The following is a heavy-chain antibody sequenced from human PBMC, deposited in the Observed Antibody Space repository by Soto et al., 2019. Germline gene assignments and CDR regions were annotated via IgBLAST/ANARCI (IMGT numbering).Heavy chain of an antibody. D-gene: IGHD3-16*01. CDR1: GFTFDDYA. Sequence: VQLVESGGGLVQPGRSLRLSCAASGFTFDDYAMHWVRQVPGKGLEWVSGISWNSARIGYADSVKGRFTISRDNAKNSLYLQMDSLRAEDTALYYCAKDIGGSAWNWFDPWGQGTLVTVSS. CDR3: AKDIGGSAWNWFDP. J-gene: IGHJ5*02. CDR2: ISWNSARI. V-gene: IGHV3-9*01.